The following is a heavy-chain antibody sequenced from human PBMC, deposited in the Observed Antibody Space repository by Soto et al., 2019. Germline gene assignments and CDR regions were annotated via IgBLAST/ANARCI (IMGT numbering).Heavy chain of an antibody. D-gene: IGHD3-9*01. CDR3: ARHVGVSHYDILTGYYRSDWFEP. CDR2: MYPGDSDT. Sequence: EVQLVQSGAEVKKPGESLKISCKGSGYSFTSYWIGGVRQMPGKGLGWMGIMYPGDSDTRYSPSFQGQFTISADKSISTAYLQWSSLKASDTAMYYCARHVGVSHYDILTGYYRSDWFEPWGQGTLVTVSS. V-gene: IGHV5-51*01. CDR1: GYSFTSYW. J-gene: IGHJ5*02.